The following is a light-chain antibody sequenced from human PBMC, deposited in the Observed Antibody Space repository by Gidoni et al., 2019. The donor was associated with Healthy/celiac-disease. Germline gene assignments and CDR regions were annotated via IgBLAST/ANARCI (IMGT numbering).Light chain of an antibody. J-gene: IGKJ1*01. CDR1: QSVSSY. Sequence: EIVLTQSPATLSLSPGERATLSCMASQSVSSYLAWYQQKPGQAPRLLIYDASNRATGIPARFSGSGSGTDFTLTISSLEPEDFAVYYCQQRSNSRTFGQGTKVEIK. CDR3: QQRSNSRT. V-gene: IGKV3-11*01. CDR2: DAS.